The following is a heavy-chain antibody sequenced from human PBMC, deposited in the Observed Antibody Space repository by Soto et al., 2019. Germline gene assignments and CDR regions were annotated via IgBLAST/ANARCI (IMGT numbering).Heavy chain of an antibody. J-gene: IGHJ3*02. D-gene: IGHD5-18*01. Sequence: ASVKVSCKASGYTFTSYGISWVRQAPGQGLEWMGWISAYNGNTNYAQKLQGRVTMTTDKSTSTAYMELGSLGSDDTAVYYCARHILEQLWLRHRFKEGDAFDIWGQGTMVTVSS. CDR3: ARHILEQLWLRHRFKEGDAFDI. V-gene: IGHV1-18*01. CDR2: ISAYNGNT. CDR1: GYTFTSYG.